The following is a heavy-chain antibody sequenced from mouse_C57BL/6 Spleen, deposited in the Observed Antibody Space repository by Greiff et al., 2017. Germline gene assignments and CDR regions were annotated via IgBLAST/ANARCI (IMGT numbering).Heavy chain of an antibody. CDR3: ARGGNFYAMDY. Sequence: VQLQQSGPELVKPGASVTIPCKASGYTFTDYNMDWVKQSHGKSLEWIGEINPNNGGTIYNQKFKGKATLTVDKSSSTAYMELRSLTSEDTAVYYCARGGNFYAMDYWGQGTSVTVAS. CDR1: GYTFTDYN. V-gene: IGHV1-18*01. CDR2: INPNNGGT. J-gene: IGHJ4*01.